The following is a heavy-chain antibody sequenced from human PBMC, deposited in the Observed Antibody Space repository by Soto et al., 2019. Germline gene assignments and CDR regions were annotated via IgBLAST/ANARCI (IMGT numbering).Heavy chain of an antibody. D-gene: IGHD4-17*01. J-gene: IGHJ4*02. V-gene: IGHV4-59*01. Sequence: PSETLSLTCAVSVGSISSYYWSWIRQPPGKGLEWIGYIYYSGSTNYNPSLKSRVTISVDTSKNQFSLKLSSVTAADTAVYYCARGYGDYVSDYWGEGTLVTVSS. CDR3: ARGYGDYVSDY. CDR2: IYYSGST. CDR1: VGSISSYY.